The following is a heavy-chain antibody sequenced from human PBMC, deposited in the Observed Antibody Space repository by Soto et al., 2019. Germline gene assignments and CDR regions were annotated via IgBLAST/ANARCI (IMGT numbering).Heavy chain of an antibody. Sequence: PSETPSLTCAVSGGSISSYYWSWIRQPPGKELEWIGYIYYSGSTNYNPSLKSRVTISVDTSKNQFSLKLSSVTAADTAVYYCARSLSYNWFAPWGQGTLVTVSS. CDR2: IYYSGST. CDR3: ARSLSYNWFAP. J-gene: IGHJ5*02. CDR1: GGSISSYY. V-gene: IGHV4-59*01. D-gene: IGHD3-16*01.